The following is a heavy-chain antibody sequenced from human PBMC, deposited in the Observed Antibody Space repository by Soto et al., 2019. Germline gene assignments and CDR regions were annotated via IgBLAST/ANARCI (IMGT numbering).Heavy chain of an antibody. CDR1: GFTFSAYD. Sequence: EVQLVESGGGLVQPGGSLRLSCAASGFTFSAYDMHWVRQATGKGLEWVAAIGTQHDTYYPDSVKGRFTISRENAKNSLYLQISGLTAGDTAVYFWARQASYWHGGGGWFDPWGQGTLVTVSS. V-gene: IGHV3-13*01. D-gene: IGHD2-8*02. CDR3: ARQASYWHGGGGWFDP. CDR2: IGTQHDT. J-gene: IGHJ5*02.